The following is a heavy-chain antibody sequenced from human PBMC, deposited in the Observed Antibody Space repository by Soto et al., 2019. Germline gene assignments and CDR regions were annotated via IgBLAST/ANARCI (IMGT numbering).Heavy chain of an antibody. CDR2: ISAYNGNT. D-gene: IGHD3-22*01. V-gene: IGHV1-18*04. CDR3: ARDNHYYDSSGYYYGFDY. J-gene: IGHJ4*02. CDR1: GYTFTSYG. Sequence: QVQLVQSGAEVKKPGASVKVTCKASGYTFTSYGISWVRQAPGQGLEWMGWISAYNGNTNYAQKLQGRVTMTTDTATSTAYMGLRSLRSDDTAVYYCARDNHYYDSSGYYYGFDYWGQGTLVTVSS.